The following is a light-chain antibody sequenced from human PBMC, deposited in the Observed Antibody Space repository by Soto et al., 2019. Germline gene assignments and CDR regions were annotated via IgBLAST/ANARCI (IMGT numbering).Light chain of an antibody. CDR2: GAS. CDR1: QSVAGSY. V-gene: IGKV3-20*01. CDR3: QQYGSSPLT. J-gene: IGKJ1*01. Sequence: EIVLTQSPGTLSLSPGERATLSCRASQSVAGSYLAWYQQKPGQAPRLLIHGASSRATGIPDRFSGRGSGTDFTLTISTLEPEDFAVYYCQQYGSSPLTFGQGTKVEIK.